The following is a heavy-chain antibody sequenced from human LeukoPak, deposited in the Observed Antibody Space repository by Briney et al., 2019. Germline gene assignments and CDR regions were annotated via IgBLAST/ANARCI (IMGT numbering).Heavy chain of an antibody. J-gene: IGHJ4*02. CDR3: AREGFCSGTNCPAVY. CDR2: INSNSGGT. CDR1: GYTFNFYY. Sequence: ASVKVSCKASGYTFNFYYVHWVRQAPGQGLEWMGIINSNSGGTTYAQKFQGRVTLTGDTSASTVFMELSSLTSEDTAVYYCAREGFCSGTNCPAVYWGQGPLVTVSS. V-gene: IGHV1-46*02. D-gene: IGHD2-2*01.